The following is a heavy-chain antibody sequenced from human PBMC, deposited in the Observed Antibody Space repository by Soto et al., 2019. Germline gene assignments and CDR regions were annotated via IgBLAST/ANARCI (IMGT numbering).Heavy chain of an antibody. D-gene: IGHD2-2*01. Sequence: QSQTLSLTCAISGDSVSSNSAAWNWIRQSPSRGLEWLGRTYYRSKWYNDYAVSVKSRITINPDTSKNQFSLQLNSVTPEDTAVYYCARAYCSSTSCLFDYWGQGTLVTVSS. CDR1: GDSVSSNSAA. V-gene: IGHV6-1*01. CDR3: ARAYCSSTSCLFDY. CDR2: TYYRSKWYN. J-gene: IGHJ4*02.